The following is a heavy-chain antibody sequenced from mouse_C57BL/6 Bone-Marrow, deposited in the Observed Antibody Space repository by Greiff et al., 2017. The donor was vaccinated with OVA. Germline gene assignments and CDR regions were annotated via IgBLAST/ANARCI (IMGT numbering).Heavy chain of an antibody. J-gene: IGHJ4*01. Sequence: QVQLQQSGPGLVQPSQSLSITCTVSGFSLTSYGVHWVRQSPGKGLEWLGVIWSGGSTDYNAAFISRLSISKDNSKSQVFFKMNSLQADDTAIYYCASITTAVGGYYAMDYWGQGTSVTVSS. CDR1: GFSLTSYG. V-gene: IGHV2-2*01. CDR2: IWSGGST. D-gene: IGHD1-1*01. CDR3: ASITTAVGGYYAMDY.